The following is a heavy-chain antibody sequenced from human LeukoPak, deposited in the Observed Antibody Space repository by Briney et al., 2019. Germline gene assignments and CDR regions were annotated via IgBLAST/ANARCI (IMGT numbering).Heavy chain of an antibody. CDR2: TYYRSKWYS. Sequence: SQTLSLTCAISGDSVSSNSAAWNWIRQSPSRGLEWLGRTYYRSKWYSDCAVSVKSRITIKPDTSKNQFSLQLNSVTPEDTAVYLCARGVEMATSELDYWGQGTLVTVSS. V-gene: IGHV6-1*01. CDR1: GDSVSSNSAA. J-gene: IGHJ4*02. D-gene: IGHD5-24*01. CDR3: ARGVEMATSELDY.